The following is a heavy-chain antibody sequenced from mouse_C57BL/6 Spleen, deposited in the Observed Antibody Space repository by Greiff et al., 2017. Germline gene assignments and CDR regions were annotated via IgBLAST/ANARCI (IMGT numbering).Heavy chain of an antibody. CDR2: IRSGSSTI. CDR3: ARGGGAD. CDR1: GFTFSDYG. Sequence: EVQVVESGGGLVKPGGSLKLSCAASGFTFSDYGMHWVRQAPEKGLEWVAYIRSGSSTIYYADTVKGRFTISRDNAKNTLSLQMTSRRSEDKDMYCCARGGGADWGQGTLVTVSA. V-gene: IGHV5-17*01. J-gene: IGHJ3*01.